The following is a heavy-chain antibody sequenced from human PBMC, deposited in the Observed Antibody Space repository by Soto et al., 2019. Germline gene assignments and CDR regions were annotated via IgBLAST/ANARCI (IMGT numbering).Heavy chain of an antibody. V-gene: IGHV1-69*02. CDR2: IIPILGIA. CDR3: ARLYCSGGSCYRYFQH. Sequence: ASVKVSCKASGGTFSSYTISWVRQAPGQGLEWMGRIIPILGIANYAQKFQGRVTITAAKSTSTAYMELSSLRSEDTAVYYCARLYCSGGSCYRYFQHWGQGTLVTVSS. CDR1: GGTFSSYT. D-gene: IGHD2-15*01. J-gene: IGHJ1*01.